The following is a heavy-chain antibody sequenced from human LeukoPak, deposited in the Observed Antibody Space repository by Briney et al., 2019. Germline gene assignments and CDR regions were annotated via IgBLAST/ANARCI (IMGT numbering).Heavy chain of an antibody. D-gene: IGHD3/OR15-3a*01. J-gene: IGHJ5*02. Sequence: PGGSLRLSCTASGFTFGDYAMTWVRQAPGKGLEWVGFIRSKAYGGTTDYAASVKGRFTISRDNSKNTVYLQMNSLRAEDTAVYYCANLDGRGNIPWGQGTLVTVSS. V-gene: IGHV3-49*04. CDR2: IRSKAYGGTT. CDR1: GFTFGDYA. CDR3: ANLDGRGNIP.